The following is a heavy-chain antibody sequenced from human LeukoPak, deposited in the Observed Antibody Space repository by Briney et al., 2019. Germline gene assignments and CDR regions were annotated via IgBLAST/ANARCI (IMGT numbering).Heavy chain of an antibody. CDR1: GGSFSGYY. D-gene: IGHD5-18*01. J-gene: IGHJ6*02. V-gene: IGHV4-34*01. CDR2: INHSGST. Sequence: SETLSLTCAVYGGSFSGYYWSWIRQPPGKGLEWIGEINHSGSTNYNPSLKSRVTISVDTSKNQFSLKLSSVTAADTAVYYCARVNTAMARPYYYVMDVWGQGTTVTVSS. CDR3: ARVNTAMARPYYYVMDV.